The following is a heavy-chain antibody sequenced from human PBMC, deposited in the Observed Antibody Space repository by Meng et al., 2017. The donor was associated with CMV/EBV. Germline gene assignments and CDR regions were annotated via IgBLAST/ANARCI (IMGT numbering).Heavy chain of an antibody. D-gene: IGHD5-12*01. CDR1: GYSFTSYW. Sequence: KVSCKGSGYSFTSYWIGWVHQMPGKGLEWMGIIYPGDSDTRYSPSFQGQVTISADKSISTAYLQWSSLKALDTAMYYCARHGGIYSGYDNNWFDPWGQGTLVTVSS. V-gene: IGHV5-51*07. CDR3: ARHGGIYSGYDNNWFDP. J-gene: IGHJ5*02. CDR2: IYPGDSDT.